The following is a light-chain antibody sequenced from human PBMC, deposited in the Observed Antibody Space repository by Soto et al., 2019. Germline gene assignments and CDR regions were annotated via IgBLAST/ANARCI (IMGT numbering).Light chain of an antibody. CDR3: SSYTSSSTYYV. J-gene: IGLJ1*01. V-gene: IGLV2-14*01. CDR1: SSDVGGYNY. Sequence: QSALTQPASVSGSPGQWITISCTGTSSDVGGYNYVSWYQQHPGKAPKLMIYEVSNRPSGVSNRFSGSKSGNTASLTISGLQAEDEADYYCSSYTSSSTYYVFGTGTKVTVL. CDR2: EVS.